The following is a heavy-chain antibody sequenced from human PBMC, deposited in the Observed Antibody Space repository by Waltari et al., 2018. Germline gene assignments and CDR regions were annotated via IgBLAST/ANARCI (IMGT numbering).Heavy chain of an antibody. V-gene: IGHV1-2*06. J-gene: IGHJ5*02. CDR3: ARIGVVPAAMIPPSAFDP. CDR1: GYTFTGYY. CDR2: INPNSGGT. Sequence: QVQLVQSGAEVKKPGASVKVSCKASGYTFTGYYMHWVRQAPGQGLEWMGRINPNSGGTNYAQKFQGRVTMTRDTSISTAYMELNRLRSDDTAVYYCARIGVVPAAMIPPSAFDPWGQGTLVTVSS. D-gene: IGHD2-2*01.